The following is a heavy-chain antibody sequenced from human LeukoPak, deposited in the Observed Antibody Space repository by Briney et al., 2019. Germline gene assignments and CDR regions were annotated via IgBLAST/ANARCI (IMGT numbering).Heavy chain of an antibody. CDR3: ARVSSGWSGYMDV. D-gene: IGHD6-19*01. J-gene: IGHJ6*03. V-gene: IGHV4-59*01. Sequence: SETLSLTCTVSGGSIRRYCWSWIRQPPGKGLEWIGYIYYSGSTNNNPSLRSRVTISVDTSKNQLSLKLSSVTAADTAMYYCARVSSGWSGYMDVWGKGTTVTISS. CDR2: IYYSGST. CDR1: GGSIRRYC.